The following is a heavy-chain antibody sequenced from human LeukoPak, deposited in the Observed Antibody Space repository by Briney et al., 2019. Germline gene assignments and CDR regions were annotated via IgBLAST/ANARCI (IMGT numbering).Heavy chain of an antibody. CDR2: INHSGST. CDR1: GGSSSGYY. D-gene: IGHD6-13*01. CDR3: ARGRSGYSSSWYPFDP. J-gene: IGHJ5*02. V-gene: IGHV4-34*01. Sequence: ASETLSLTCAVYGGSSSGYYWSWIRQPPGKGLEWIGEINHSGSTNYNPSLKSRVTISVDTSKNQFSLKLSSVTAADTAVYYCARGRSGYSSSWYPFDPWGQGTLVTVSS.